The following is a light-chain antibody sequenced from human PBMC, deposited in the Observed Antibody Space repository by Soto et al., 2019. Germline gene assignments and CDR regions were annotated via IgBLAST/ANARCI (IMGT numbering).Light chain of an antibody. CDR2: EST. J-gene: IGLJ3*02. V-gene: IGLV2-23*01. CDR1: GSALVNYNL. Sequence: QSVLTQPASVSGSTGQSITISCTGTGSALVNYNLVSWYQQPPGQAPRLVIYESTKRPSGVSDRFSASKSCNTASLTIAGLQAEDEADYYCCSCVSGSPCDVRFGGGTKLTVL. CDR3: CSCVSGSPCDVR.